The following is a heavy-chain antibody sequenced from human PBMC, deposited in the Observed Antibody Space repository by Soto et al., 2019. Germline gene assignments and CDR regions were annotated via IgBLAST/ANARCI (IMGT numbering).Heavy chain of an antibody. CDR2: ISWNSGSI. Sequence: EVQLVESGGGLVQPGRSLRLSCAASGFTFDDYAMHWVRQAPGKGLEWVSGISWNSGSIGYADSVKGRFTISRDNAKNSLYLQMNSLRAEDTAFYYCAKAHPVYSYAEGAFDIWGQGTMVTVSS. D-gene: IGHD5-18*01. CDR1: GFTFDDYA. V-gene: IGHV3-9*01. J-gene: IGHJ3*02. CDR3: AKAHPVYSYAEGAFDI.